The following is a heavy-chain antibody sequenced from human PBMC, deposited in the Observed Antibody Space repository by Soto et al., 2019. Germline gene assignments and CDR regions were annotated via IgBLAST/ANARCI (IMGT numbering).Heavy chain of an antibody. J-gene: IGHJ4*02. CDR1: GFTFSSYW. V-gene: IGHV3-74*01. Sequence: HPGGSLRLSCAASGFTFSSYWMHWVRQAPGKGLVWVSRVDASGTGTSYAESVRGRFTISRDTAKNTVYLQMDNLRPEDTAVYYCGTVFEYWGQGTPVTVSS. CDR2: VDASGTGT. D-gene: IGHD4-4*01. CDR3: GTVFEY.